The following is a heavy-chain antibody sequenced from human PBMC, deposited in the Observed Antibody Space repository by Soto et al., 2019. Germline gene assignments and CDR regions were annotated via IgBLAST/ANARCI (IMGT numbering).Heavy chain of an antibody. V-gene: IGHV4-31*03. CDR3: ARGQRYCSSTSCYTVTYYFDY. J-gene: IGHJ4*02. Sequence: SETLSLTCTVSGGSISSGGYYWSWIRQHPGKGLEWIGYIYYSGITYYNPSLKSRVTISVDTSKNQFSLKLSSVTAADTAVYYCARGQRYCSSTSCYTVTYYFDYWGQGTLVTVSS. D-gene: IGHD2-2*02. CDR1: GGSISSGGYY. CDR2: IYYSGIT.